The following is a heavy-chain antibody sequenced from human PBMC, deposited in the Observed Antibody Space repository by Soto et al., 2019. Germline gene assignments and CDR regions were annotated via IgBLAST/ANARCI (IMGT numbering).Heavy chain of an antibody. CDR3: VYSSEDYYFDY. CDR1: GFTFSSYA. D-gene: IGHD6-19*01. CDR2: ISGSGGST. J-gene: IGHJ4*02. V-gene: IGHV3-23*01. Sequence: VGSLRLSCAASGFTFSSYAMSWVRQAPGKGLEWVSAISGSGGSTYYADSVKGRFTISRDNSKNTLYLQMNSLRAEDTAVYYCVYSSEDYYFDYWGQGTLVTVSS.